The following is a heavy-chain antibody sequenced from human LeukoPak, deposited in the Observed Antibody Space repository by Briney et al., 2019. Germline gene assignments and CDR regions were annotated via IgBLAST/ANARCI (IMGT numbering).Heavy chain of an antibody. CDR2: INHSGST. J-gene: IGHJ4*02. Sequence: SETLPLTCAVYGGSFSGYYWSWIREPPGKGREWVGEINHSGSTNYNPSLKSRVTISVDTSKNQFSLKLSSVTAADTAVYYCARGDELIAARQIDYWGQGALVTVSS. CDR3: ARGDELIAARQIDY. D-gene: IGHD6-6*01. V-gene: IGHV4-34*01. CDR1: GGSFSGYY.